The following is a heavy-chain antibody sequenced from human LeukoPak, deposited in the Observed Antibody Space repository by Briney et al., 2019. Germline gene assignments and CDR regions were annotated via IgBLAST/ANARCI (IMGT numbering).Heavy chain of an antibody. CDR2: INQDGSER. J-gene: IGHJ3*02. Sequence: PGGSLRLSCAASGFTFSSHWMTWVRQAPGKGLEWVANINQDGSERYYVDSVKSRFTISRDNAKNSLYLQMNSLRAEDTAVYYCARDSEYSSSFAFDIWGQGTMVTVSS. CDR1: GFTFSSHW. V-gene: IGHV3-7*01. CDR3: ARDSEYSSSFAFDI. D-gene: IGHD6-13*01.